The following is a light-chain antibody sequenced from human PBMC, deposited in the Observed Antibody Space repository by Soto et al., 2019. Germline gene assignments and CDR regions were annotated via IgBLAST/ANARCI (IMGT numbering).Light chain of an antibody. CDR2: AAS. CDR3: QKYNGAPWT. Sequence: DIRMTQSPSSLSASVGDRVTITCRASQDISNYLAWYQQKPGKVPKLLIYAASTLHSGVPSRFSGSGSGTDFTLTISGLQPEDVADYYCQKYNGAPWTFGQGTKVEIE. CDR1: QDISNY. J-gene: IGKJ1*01. V-gene: IGKV1-27*01.